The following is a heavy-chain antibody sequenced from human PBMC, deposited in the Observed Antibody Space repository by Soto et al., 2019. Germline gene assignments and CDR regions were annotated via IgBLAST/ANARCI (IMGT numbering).Heavy chain of an antibody. J-gene: IGHJ4*02. CDR1: GASIRSGGFY. Sequence: PSETLSLTCSVSGASIRSGGFYWSWLRQSPGKGLEWTGHIYYTGSTFVSPSLKGRLTISLDTSKNQFSLDLSSVTAADTAMYYCARIEMASIKWGRGTLVTVSS. D-gene: IGHD5-12*01. V-gene: IGHV4-31*03. CDR2: IYYTGST. CDR3: ARIEMASIK.